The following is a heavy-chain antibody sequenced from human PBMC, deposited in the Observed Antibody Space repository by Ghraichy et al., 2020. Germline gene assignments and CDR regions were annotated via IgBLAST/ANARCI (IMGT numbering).Heavy chain of an antibody. CDR3: ARHRSEGYSSTPEGIVY. V-gene: IGHV4-59*08. Sequence: SETLSLTCTVSGGSISSYYWSWIRQPPGKGLEWIGYIYYSGSTNYNPSLKSRVTISVDTSKNQFSLKLSSVTAADTAVYYCARHRSEGYSSTPEGIVYWGQGTLVTVSS. D-gene: IGHD6-13*01. J-gene: IGHJ4*02. CDR2: IYYSGST. CDR1: GGSISSYY.